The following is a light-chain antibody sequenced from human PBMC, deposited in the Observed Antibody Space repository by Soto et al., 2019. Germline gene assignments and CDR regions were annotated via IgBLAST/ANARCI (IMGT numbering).Light chain of an antibody. CDR3: QQSYNTPRT. J-gene: IGKJ1*01. Sequence: SPVTQSPSSLSASVGDRASITCRASQSISTYLVWSQQKPGKAPNLLIPSASTLQSGVQSRFSGSGSGTNLTLTISSLQSEDFAPYDGQQSYNTPRTVGRGTKVDIK. CDR1: QSISTY. CDR2: SAS. V-gene: IGKV1-39*01.